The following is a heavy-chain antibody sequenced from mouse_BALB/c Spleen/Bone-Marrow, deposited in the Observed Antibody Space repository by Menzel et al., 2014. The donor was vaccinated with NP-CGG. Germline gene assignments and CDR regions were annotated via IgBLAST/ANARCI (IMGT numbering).Heavy chain of an antibody. J-gene: IGHJ4*01. CDR2: ISSGGSYT. CDR1: GFTFSNYG. Sequence: EVNLVESGGDLVKPGGSLKLSCAASGFTFSNYGMSWVRRTPDKRLEWVATISSGGSYTYFPDSVKRRFTISRDNAKNTLYLQMNSLKSEDAAMYYCARLTPDYAMDYWGQGTSVTVSS. V-gene: IGHV5-6*01. D-gene: IGHD1-3*01. CDR3: ARLTPDYAMDY.